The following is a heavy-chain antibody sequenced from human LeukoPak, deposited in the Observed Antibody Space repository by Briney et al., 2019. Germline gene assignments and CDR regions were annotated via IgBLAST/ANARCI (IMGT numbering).Heavy chain of an antibody. CDR3: ARDGPRRGPTIAYYFDY. CDR1: GFTFSSYA. D-gene: IGHD3-10*01. J-gene: IGHJ4*02. Sequence: GGSLRLSCAASGFTFSSYAMHWVRQAPGKGLEWVAVISYDGSNKYYADSVKGRFTISRDNSKSTLYLQMNSLRAEDTAVYYCARDGPRRGPTIAYYFDYWGQGTLVTVSS. CDR2: ISYDGSNK. V-gene: IGHV3-30-3*01.